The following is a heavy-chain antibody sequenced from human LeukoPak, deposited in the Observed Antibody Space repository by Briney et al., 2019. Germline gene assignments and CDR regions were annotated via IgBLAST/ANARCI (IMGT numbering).Heavy chain of an antibody. CDR2: IYPGDSDI. V-gene: IGHV5-51*01. CDR1: GSRFTNYW. CDR3: ARQGVYYSDSSAFYH. D-gene: IGHD3-22*01. Sequence: GESLQISCKASGSRFTNYWIAWVRQMPGKGLELMGSIYPGDSDIRYSPSFQGQVTISADKSFTTAYLQWRSLKASDTAIYYCARQGVYYSDSSAFYHWGQGTRVTVSS. J-gene: IGHJ4*02.